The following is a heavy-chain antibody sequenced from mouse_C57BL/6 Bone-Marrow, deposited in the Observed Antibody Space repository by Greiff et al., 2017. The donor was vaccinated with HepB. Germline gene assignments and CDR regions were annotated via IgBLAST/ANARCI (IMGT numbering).Heavy chain of an antibody. J-gene: IGHJ4*01. CDR1: GYAFSSSW. D-gene: IGHD1-1*01. CDR3: ARPYYYGIMDY. V-gene: IGHV1-82*01. CDR2: IYPGDGDT. Sequence: QVQLQHSGPELVKPGASVKISCKASGYAFSSSWMNWVKQRPGKGLEWIGRIYPGDGDTNYNGKFKGKATLTADKSSSTAYMQLSSLTSEDSAVYFCARPYYYGIMDYWGQGTSVTVSS.